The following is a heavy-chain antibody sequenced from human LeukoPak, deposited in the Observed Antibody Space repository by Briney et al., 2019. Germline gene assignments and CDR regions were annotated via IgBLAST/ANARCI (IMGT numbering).Heavy chain of an antibody. J-gene: IGHJ5*02. CDR1: GGSISSSNW. CDR3: ARAFSSGYYYGWFDP. D-gene: IGHD3-22*01. CDR2: IYHSGST. V-gene: IGHV4-4*02. Sequence: PSGTLSLTCAVSGGSISSSNWWSWVRQPPGKGLEWIGEIYHSGSTNYNSSLKSRVTISVDKSKNQFSLKLSSVTAADTAVYYCARAFSSGYYYGWFDPWGQGTLVTVSS.